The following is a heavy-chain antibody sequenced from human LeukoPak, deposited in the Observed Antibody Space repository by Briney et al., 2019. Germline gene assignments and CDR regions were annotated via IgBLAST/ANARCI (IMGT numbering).Heavy chain of an antibody. D-gene: IGHD3-22*01. J-gene: IGHJ4*02. CDR3: ARGPGEGRSSGYYYGKPEDPAEYYFDY. CDR1: GYTFCTHW. V-gene: IGHV1-46*01. CDR2: INPSGDFR. Sequence: ASVKVSCKASGYTFCTHWMHWVRQAPGQGLEWMAIINPSGDFRSYAQKFQGRLTVTRDMSTRTVYMELSDLRPEDTAVYYCARGPGEGRSSGYYYGKPEDPAEYYFDYWGQGTLVTVSS.